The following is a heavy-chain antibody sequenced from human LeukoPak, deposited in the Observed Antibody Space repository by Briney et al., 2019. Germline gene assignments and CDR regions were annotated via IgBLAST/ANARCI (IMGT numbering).Heavy chain of an antibody. V-gene: IGHV3-53*01. CDR1: GFTVSSNY. CDR3: ARIRGGWYIDY. D-gene: IGHD3-10*01. Sequence: PGGSLRLSCAASGFTVSSNYMSWVRQAPGKGLEWVSVIYRGGSTYYADSVKGRFTISRGNSKNTLYLQMNSLRAEDTAVYYCARIRGGWYIDYWGQGTLVTVSS. CDR2: IYRGGST. J-gene: IGHJ4*02.